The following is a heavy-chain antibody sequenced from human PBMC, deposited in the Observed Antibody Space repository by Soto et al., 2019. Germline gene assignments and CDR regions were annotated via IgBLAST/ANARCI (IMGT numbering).Heavy chain of an antibody. CDR1: GFTFSSYS. CDR3: ARDIFSMTTVAPAGY. J-gene: IGHJ4*02. CDR2: ISSSSSYI. V-gene: IGHV3-21*01. D-gene: IGHD4-17*01. Sequence: VGSLRLSCAASGFTFSSYSMNWVRQAPGKGLEWVSSISSSSSYIYYTDSVKGRFTISRDNAKNSLYLQMNSLRAEDTAVYYCARDIFSMTTVAPAGYWGQGTLVTVSS.